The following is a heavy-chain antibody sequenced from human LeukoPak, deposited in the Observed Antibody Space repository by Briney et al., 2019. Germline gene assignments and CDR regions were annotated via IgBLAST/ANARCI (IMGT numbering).Heavy chain of an antibody. Sequence: GGSLRLSCAASGFTFSNHWMTWVRQAPGKGLEWVANIKQDGSDKNHADSVMGRFTISRDNAKNSLYLQMNSLRAEDTAVYYCARDNMFHLDYWGQGTLVTVSS. CDR1: GFTFSNHW. D-gene: IGHD3-10*02. CDR3: ARDNMFHLDY. CDR2: IKQDGSDK. V-gene: IGHV3-7*01. J-gene: IGHJ4*02.